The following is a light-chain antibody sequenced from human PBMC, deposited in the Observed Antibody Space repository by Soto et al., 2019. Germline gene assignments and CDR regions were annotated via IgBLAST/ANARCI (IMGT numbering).Light chain of an antibody. J-gene: IGKJ4*01. CDR1: QSVGSSY. CDR3: QQYVSIPLT. Sequence: EVVLTQSPGTLSLSPGERATLSCRSSQSVGSSYLAWYQHKPGQAPRLLIYGASSRATGIPDRFSGSGSGTDVTLTISRLEPEDSAVYYCQQYVSIPLTFGGGTKVDIK. CDR2: GAS. V-gene: IGKV3-20*01.